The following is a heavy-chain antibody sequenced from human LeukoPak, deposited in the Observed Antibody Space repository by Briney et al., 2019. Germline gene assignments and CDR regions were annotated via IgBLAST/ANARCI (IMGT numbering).Heavy chain of an antibody. CDR3: ARDTSSSWYGYFQH. J-gene: IGHJ1*01. CDR2: IRYDGSNK. Sequence: GGSLRLSCAASGFTFSSYGMHWVRQAPGKGLEWVAFIRYDGSNKYYADSVKGRFTISRDNSKNTLYLQMNSLRAEDTAVYYCARDTSSSWYGYFQHWGQGTLVTVSS. D-gene: IGHD6-13*01. V-gene: IGHV3-30*02. CDR1: GFTFSSYG.